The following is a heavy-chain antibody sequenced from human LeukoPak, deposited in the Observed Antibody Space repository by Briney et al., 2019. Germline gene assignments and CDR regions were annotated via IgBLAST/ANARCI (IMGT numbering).Heavy chain of an antibody. CDR3: ARDHQQLPRYYYYMDV. CDR2: ISYDGSNK. D-gene: IGHD6-13*01. J-gene: IGHJ6*03. CDR1: GFTFSSYA. V-gene: IGHV3-30*04. Sequence: QPGGSLRLSCAASGFTFSSYAMHWVRHAPGKGLEWVAVISYDGSNKYYADSAKGPFTISRDNSKNTLYLQMNSLRAEDTAVYYCARDHQQLPRYYYYMDVWGKGTTVTVSS.